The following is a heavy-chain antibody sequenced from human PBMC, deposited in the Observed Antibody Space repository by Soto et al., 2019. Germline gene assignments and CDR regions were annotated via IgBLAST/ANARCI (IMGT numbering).Heavy chain of an antibody. V-gene: IGHV4-59*01. Sequence: SETLSLTCTVSGGSISSYHWCWTRMPPGKGLEWIGYTSNSGSAKYNPAPKSRVTITTSTSTNHFSLKLTSGTAADTAVYFCARFTYKSGFTWFDPWGQGTQVTVSS. CDR3: ARFTYKSGFTWFDP. J-gene: IGHJ5*02. CDR2: TSNSGSA. CDR1: GGSISSYH. D-gene: IGHD5-12*01.